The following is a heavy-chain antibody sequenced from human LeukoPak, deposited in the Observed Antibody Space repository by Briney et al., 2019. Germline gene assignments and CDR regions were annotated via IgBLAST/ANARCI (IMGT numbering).Heavy chain of an antibody. CDR3: AHSTGSGAPTDGPADF. D-gene: IGHD3-10*01. CDR1: DGSLSAYY. Sequence: SETLSLTCAVYDGSLSAYYWSWIRQSPGRGLEWIGEINHSGSTNYNPSLKSRVTISMDTSNNQFSLKLRSVTAADTAMYYCAHSTGSGAPTDGPADFWGQGTLVTVSS. CDR2: INHSGST. J-gene: IGHJ4*02. V-gene: IGHV4-34*01.